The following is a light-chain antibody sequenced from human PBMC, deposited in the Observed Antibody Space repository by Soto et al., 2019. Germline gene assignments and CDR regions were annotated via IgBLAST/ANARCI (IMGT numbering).Light chain of an antibody. Sequence: ESLLTQSPSTLALSPGDRAPLSCGASQSITNSLAWYRPQPGQPPRLLIYDPSKRATGIPARFIGSGSGTHFTLTISSLEHEDFGLYYCQQRSNWPSVTFGGGTKVDIK. J-gene: IGKJ4*01. CDR3: QQRSNWPSVT. CDR1: QSITNS. CDR2: DPS. V-gene: IGKV3-11*01.